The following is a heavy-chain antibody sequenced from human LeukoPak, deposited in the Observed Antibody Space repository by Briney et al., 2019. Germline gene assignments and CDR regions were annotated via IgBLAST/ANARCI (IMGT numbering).Heavy chain of an antibody. CDR1: GYSFTSNY. V-gene: IGHV1-46*01. CDR2: IYPRDGST. CDR3: ARDQEGFDY. J-gene: IGHJ4*02. Sequence: ASVKVSCKVSGYSFTSNYIHWVRQASGQGLEWMGMIYPRDGSTSYAQRFRDRVTVTRDTSTSTVHMELSGLRSEDTAVYYCARDQEGFDYWGQGTLVTVSS.